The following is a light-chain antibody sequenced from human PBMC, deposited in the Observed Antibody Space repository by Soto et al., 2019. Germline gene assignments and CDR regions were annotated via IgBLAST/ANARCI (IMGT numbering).Light chain of an antibody. CDR2: GAS. CDR1: QSVSSSY. V-gene: IGKV3-20*01. J-gene: IGKJ1*01. Sequence: EIVLTQSPGTLSLSPGERATLSCRASQSVSSSYLAWYQQKPGQAPRLLIYGASNRATGIPDRFSGSGSGTDFTLTISSLQSEDFAVYYCQQYNNWLRTFGQGTKVDIK. CDR3: QQYNNWLRT.